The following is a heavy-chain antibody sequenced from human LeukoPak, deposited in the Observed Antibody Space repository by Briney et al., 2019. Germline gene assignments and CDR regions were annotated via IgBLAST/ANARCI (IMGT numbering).Heavy chain of an antibody. Sequence: SETLSLTCTVSGGSISSYYWSWIRQPPGKGLEWIGYIYYSGSTNYNPSLKSRVTISVDTSKNQFSLKLSSVTAADTAVYYCARGRQIRFLEWLRHRNYGMDVWGQGTTVTVAS. D-gene: IGHD3-3*01. CDR1: GGSISSYY. CDR3: ARGRQIRFLEWLRHRNYGMDV. V-gene: IGHV4-59*01. CDR2: IYYSGST. J-gene: IGHJ6*02.